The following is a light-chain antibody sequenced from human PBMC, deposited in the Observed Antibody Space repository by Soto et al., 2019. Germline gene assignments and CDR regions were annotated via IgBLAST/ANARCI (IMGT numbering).Light chain of an antibody. Sequence: DIQLTQSPSFLSASIGDRVTFTCRASQGISSFLAWYQHTPGKAPKLLIYASSTLQSGVPSRFSGSGSGREFPLTISSLQPEDFATYYCQQLSGYPWTFGQGTKVEIK. CDR3: QQLSGYPWT. V-gene: IGKV1-9*01. CDR1: QGISSF. CDR2: ASS. J-gene: IGKJ1*01.